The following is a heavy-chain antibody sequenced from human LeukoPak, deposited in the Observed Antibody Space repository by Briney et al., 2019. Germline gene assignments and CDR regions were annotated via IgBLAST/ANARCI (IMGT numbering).Heavy chain of an antibody. V-gene: IGHV1-69*04. D-gene: IGHD3-16*01. CDR1: GGTFSSYA. Sequence: GASVKVSCKASGGTFSSYAISWVRQAPGQGLEWMGRIIPILGIANYAQKFQGRVTITADKSTSTAYMELSSLRSEDTAVYYCARVLMVSLDGMDVWGQGTTVTVSS. CDR3: ARVLMVSLDGMDV. J-gene: IGHJ6*02. CDR2: IIPILGIA.